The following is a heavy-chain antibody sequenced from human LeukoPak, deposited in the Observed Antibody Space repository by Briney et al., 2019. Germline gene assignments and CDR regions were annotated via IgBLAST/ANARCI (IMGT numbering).Heavy chain of an antibody. V-gene: IGHV1-18*01. Sequence: ASVKVSCKSSGYTFTTFGISWVRQAPGQGLEWMGWTSTFDGPNYAQKFQGRVTMTTDTSTSTVYMESRSLSPDDTAVYYCARDWDGRQNYFDPWGQGTLVTVSS. CDR3: ARDWDGRQNYFDP. D-gene: IGHD1-26*01. CDR1: GYTFTTFG. J-gene: IGHJ5*02. CDR2: TSTFDGP.